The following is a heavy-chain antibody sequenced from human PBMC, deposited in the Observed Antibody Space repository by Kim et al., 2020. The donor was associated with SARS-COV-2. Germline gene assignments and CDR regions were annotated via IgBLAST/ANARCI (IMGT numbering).Heavy chain of an antibody. CDR3: TTLGFG. Sequence: TDGGTTDYAAPVKGRFTISRDDSKNTLYLQMNSLKTEDTAVYYCTTLGFGWGQGTLVTVSS. D-gene: IGHD3-3*01. CDR2: TDGGTT. V-gene: IGHV3-15*01. J-gene: IGHJ4*02.